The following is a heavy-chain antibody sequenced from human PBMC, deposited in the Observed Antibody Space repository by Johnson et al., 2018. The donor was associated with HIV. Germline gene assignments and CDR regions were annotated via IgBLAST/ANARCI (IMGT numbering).Heavy chain of an antibody. Sequence: VQLVESVGGLVQPGGSLRLSCAASGFIFGSCWMTWVHQAPGERLEWVANIKEDGTEKYYVDSVKGRFTVSRDNAKNSLYLQMNDLRAEDTAVYYCVRQYELYGYAFDLWGQGTVVTVSS. CDR1: GFIFGSCW. V-gene: IGHV3-7*05. CDR3: VRQYELYGYAFDL. J-gene: IGHJ3*01. D-gene: IGHD5-18*01. CDR2: IKEDGTEK.